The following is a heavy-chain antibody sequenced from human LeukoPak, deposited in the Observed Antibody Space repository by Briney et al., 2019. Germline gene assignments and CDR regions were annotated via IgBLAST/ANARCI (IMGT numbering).Heavy chain of an antibody. CDR1: GFTFSSHA. V-gene: IGHV3-23*01. Sequence: GGSLRLSCAASGFTFSSHAMSWVRQAPGKGLEWVSAISGSGGSTYYADSVKGRFTISRDNSKNTLYLQMNSLRAEDTAVYYCAKDLGPPGDIVATILFAPAYDAFDIWGQGTMVTVSS. CDR2: ISGSGGST. CDR3: AKDLGPPGDIVATILFAPAYDAFDI. J-gene: IGHJ3*02. D-gene: IGHD5-12*01.